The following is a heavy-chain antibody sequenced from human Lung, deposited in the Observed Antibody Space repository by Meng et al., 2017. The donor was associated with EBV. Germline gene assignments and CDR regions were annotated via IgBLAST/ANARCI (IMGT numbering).Heavy chain of an antibody. D-gene: IGHD2-15*01. V-gene: IGHV4-31*03. CDR1: GDSISRGGYY. CDR3: AVTRYCSGGSCFDY. CDR2: INHSGST. J-gene: IGHJ4*02. Sequence: VHRQEAGPGLVRPSQTLSLTCTVSGDSISRGGYYWNWIRQPPGKGLEWIGEINHSGSTNYNPSLKSRVTISVDTSKNQFSLKLSSVTAADTAVYYCAVTRYCSGGSCFDYWGQGTLVTVSS.